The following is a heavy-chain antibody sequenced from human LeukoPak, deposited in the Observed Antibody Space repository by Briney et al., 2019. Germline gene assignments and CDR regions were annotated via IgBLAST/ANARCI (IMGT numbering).Heavy chain of an antibody. D-gene: IGHD3-9*01. V-gene: IGHV1-2*02. CDR1: GYTFTDYY. Sequence: ASVKVSCKASGYTFTDYYIHWVRQAPRQALECMGWINLNSGDTYYAQNFQDRVTMTGDTSISTAYLELSSLRSDDTAVFYCARSYFDVLTNYYMWLAPWGQGTLVTVSS. CDR2: INLNSGDT. CDR3: ARSYFDVLTNYYMWLAP. J-gene: IGHJ5*02.